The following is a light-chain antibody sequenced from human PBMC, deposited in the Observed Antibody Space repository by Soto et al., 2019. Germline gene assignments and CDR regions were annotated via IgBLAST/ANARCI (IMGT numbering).Light chain of an antibody. J-gene: IGKJ1*01. V-gene: IGKV1-27*01. CDR2: AAS. CDR1: QGINTY. CDR3: QNYNSAPRT. Sequence: DIQMTQSPSSLSASVGDRVTITCRASQGINTYLAWYQQRPGKVPKLLIYAASTLQSWVPSRFRGSRSVTDFTLTITSLQPEDVATYYCQNYNSAPRTFGQGTKVEIK.